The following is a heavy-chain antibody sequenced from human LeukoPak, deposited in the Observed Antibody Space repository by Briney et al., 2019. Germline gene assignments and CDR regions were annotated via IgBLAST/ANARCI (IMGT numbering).Heavy chain of an antibody. CDR3: ARIRPKGY. V-gene: IGHV3-48*01. CDR1: GFTFSSYS. J-gene: IGHJ4*02. CDR2: ISSSSTI. Sequence: GGSLRLSCAASGFTFSSYSMNWVRQAPGKGLEWVSYISSSSTIYYADSVKGRFTISRDNAKNSLYLQMNSLRAEDTAVYYCARIRPKGYWGQGTLVTVSS.